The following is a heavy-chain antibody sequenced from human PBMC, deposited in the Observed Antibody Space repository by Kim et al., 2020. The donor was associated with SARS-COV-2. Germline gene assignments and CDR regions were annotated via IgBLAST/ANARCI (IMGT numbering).Heavy chain of an antibody. CDR2: SVST. CDR3: ARGRSTGY. D-gene: IGHD2-2*01. J-gene: IGHJ4*02. V-gene: IGHV4-59*09. Sequence: SVSTDYNPSLKSRVTISVDTSKNQFSLKLSSVTAADTAVYYCARGRSTGYWGQGTLVTVSS.